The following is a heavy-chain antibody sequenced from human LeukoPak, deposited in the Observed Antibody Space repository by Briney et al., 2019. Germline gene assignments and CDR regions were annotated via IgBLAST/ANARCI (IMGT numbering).Heavy chain of an antibody. D-gene: IGHD3-3*01. CDR1: GFTFISYE. CDR2: ISGSGSSV. Sequence: GGSLRLSCAASGFTFISYEMNWVRQAPGKGLEWVSYISGSGSSVLYADSVKGRFTISRDNAKNSLWLQMNSLRDEDTAAYYCARDGGLEGDAFDIWGQGTMVTVSS. CDR3: ARDGGLEGDAFDI. V-gene: IGHV3-48*03. J-gene: IGHJ3*02.